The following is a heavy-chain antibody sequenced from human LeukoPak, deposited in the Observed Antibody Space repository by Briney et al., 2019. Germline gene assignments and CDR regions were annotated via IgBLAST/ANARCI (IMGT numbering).Heavy chain of an antibody. D-gene: IGHD3-3*01. CDR3: ARAIYGAFWSGYYLGYYYYYMDV. V-gene: IGHV1-8*01. CDR2: MNPNSGNT. Sequence: ASVKVSCKASGYTFTSYDINWVRQATGQGLEWMGWMNPNSGNTGYAQKFQGRVTMTRNTSISTAYMELSSLRSEDTAVYYCARAIYGAFWSGYYLGYYYYYMDVWSKGTTVTVSS. CDR1: GYTFTSYD. J-gene: IGHJ6*03.